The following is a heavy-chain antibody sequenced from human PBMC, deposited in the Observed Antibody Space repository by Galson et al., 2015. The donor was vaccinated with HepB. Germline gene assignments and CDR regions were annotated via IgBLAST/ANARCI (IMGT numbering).Heavy chain of an antibody. Sequence: SLRLSCAASGFTFTNAWMSWVRQAPGKGLEWVGRISSKTDVGATEYAAPVKGRLTISRDDSRNTLYLQMNSLENEDTAVYYCTTFRSGYWGQGTLVTVSS. CDR1: GFTFTNAW. V-gene: IGHV3-15*01. J-gene: IGHJ4*02. CDR3: TTFRSGY. CDR2: ISSKTDVGAT. D-gene: IGHD3-10*01.